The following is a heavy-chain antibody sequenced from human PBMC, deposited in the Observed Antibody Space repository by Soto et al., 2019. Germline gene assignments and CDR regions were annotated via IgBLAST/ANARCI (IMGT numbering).Heavy chain of an antibody. Sequence: SQTLSLTCAISGDSVSNNSAAWNWIRQSPSRGLEWLGRTYYRSKWYNDYAVSVKSRIIINPDTSKNQFSLQLNSVTPEDTAVYYCARERYGDYGRGTFDIWGQGTMVTVSS. CDR1: GDSVSNNSAA. CDR3: ARERYGDYGRGTFDI. CDR2: TYYRSKWYN. D-gene: IGHD4-17*01. J-gene: IGHJ3*02. V-gene: IGHV6-1*01.